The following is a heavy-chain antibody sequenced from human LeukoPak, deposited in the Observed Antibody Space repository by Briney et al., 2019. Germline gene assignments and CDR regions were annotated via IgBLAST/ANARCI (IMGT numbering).Heavy chain of an antibody. CDR3: ARGRRPDYDFWSGYYGPTPLDY. CDR1: GFTFSSYD. V-gene: IGHV3-13*01. J-gene: IGHJ4*02. CDR2: IGTAGDT. Sequence: PGGSLRLSCAASGFTFSSYDMHWVRQATGKGLEWVSAIGTAGDTYYPGSVKGRFTISREIAKNSLYLQMNSLRAGDTAVYYCARGRRPDYDFWSGYYGPTPLDYWGQGTLVTVSS. D-gene: IGHD3-3*01.